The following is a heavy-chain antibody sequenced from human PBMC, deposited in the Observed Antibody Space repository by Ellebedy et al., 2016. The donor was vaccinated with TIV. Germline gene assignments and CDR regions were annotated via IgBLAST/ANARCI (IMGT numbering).Heavy chain of an antibody. J-gene: IGHJ4*02. CDR2: ISSSSSNI. CDR1: GFTFKSYI. Sequence: GESLKISCTASGFTFKSYIINWVRQAPGKGLEWVSSISSSSSNIYYADSVKGRFTISRDNAKNSVYLQMNNLRAEDTAIYYCAGEIYTTQIDYWGQGTLVTVSS. V-gene: IGHV3-21*04. D-gene: IGHD3-16*01. CDR3: AGEIYTTQIDY.